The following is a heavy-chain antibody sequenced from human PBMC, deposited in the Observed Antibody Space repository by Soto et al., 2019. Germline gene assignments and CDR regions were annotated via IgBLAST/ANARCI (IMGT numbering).Heavy chain of an antibody. CDR2: ISSSSGYI. D-gene: IGHD3-10*01. CDR3: ASSRWGRGENTAHPFDY. V-gene: IGHV3-21*01. CDR1: GFTFSTYT. Sequence: PGGSLRLSCAASGFTFSTYTMNWVRQAPGRGLEWVSSISSSSGYIFYSDSVKGRFTISRDNAKGSLFLQMNSLRVEDTAVYYCASSRWGRGENTAHPFDYWGQGTPVTVSS. J-gene: IGHJ4*02.